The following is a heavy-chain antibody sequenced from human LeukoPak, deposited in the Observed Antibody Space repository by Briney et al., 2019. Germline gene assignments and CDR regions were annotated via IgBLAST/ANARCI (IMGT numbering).Heavy chain of an antibody. V-gene: IGHV4-59*01. D-gene: IGHD6-19*01. J-gene: IGHJ6*02. Sequence: SETLSLTCTVSGGSISSYYWSWIRQPPGKGLEWIGYIYYSGSTNYNPSLKSRVTISVDTSNNQFSLKLNSVTAADTAVYYCARGVSSGWADYGMDVWGQGTTVTVSS. CDR1: GGSISSYY. CDR3: ARGVSSGWADYGMDV. CDR2: IYYSGST.